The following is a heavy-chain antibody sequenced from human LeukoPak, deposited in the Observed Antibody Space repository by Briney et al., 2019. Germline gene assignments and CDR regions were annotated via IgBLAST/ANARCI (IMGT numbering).Heavy chain of an antibody. CDR2: ISYDGSNK. CDR3: ARNHIVLMVYAGFDY. V-gene: IGHV3-30*04. CDR1: GFTFSSYA. D-gene: IGHD2-8*01. J-gene: IGHJ4*02. Sequence: GGSLRLSCAASGFTFSSYAMHWVRQAPGKGLEWVAVISYDGSNKYYADSVKGRFTISRDNSKNTLYLQMNSLRAEDTAVYYCARNHIVLMVYAGFDYWGQGTLVTVSS.